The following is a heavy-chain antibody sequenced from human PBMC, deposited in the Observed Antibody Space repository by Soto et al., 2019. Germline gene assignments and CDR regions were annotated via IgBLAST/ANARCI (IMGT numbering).Heavy chain of an antibody. CDR1: GGSISGGGYY. D-gene: IGHD2-21*02. CDR3: ARGSSVVTAIAYYFDY. CDR2: IYYSGST. Sequence: QVQLQESGPGLVKPSQTLSLTSTVSGGSISGGGYYWSWIRQHPGKGLEWIGYIYYSGSTYYNPSLKNRVTISVDTSKNQFSLKLSAVTAADTAVYYCARGSSVVTAIAYYFDYWGQGTLVTVSS. V-gene: IGHV4-31*02. J-gene: IGHJ4*02.